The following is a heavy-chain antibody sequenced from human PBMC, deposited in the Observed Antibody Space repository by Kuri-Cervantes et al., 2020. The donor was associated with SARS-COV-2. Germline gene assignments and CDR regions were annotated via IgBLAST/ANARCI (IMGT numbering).Heavy chain of an antibody. D-gene: IGHD6-13*01. Sequence: ASVKVSCKASGYTFTSYYMHWVRQAPGEGLEWMGVINPSGDRTTYAQKFQGRVTMTRDTSTSTVYMELSSLRSEDTAIYHCARDLGEQLEADYWAQGTPVTVSS. J-gene: IGHJ4*02. CDR1: GYTFTSYY. V-gene: IGHV1-46*01. CDR2: INPSGDRT. CDR3: ARDLGEQLEADY.